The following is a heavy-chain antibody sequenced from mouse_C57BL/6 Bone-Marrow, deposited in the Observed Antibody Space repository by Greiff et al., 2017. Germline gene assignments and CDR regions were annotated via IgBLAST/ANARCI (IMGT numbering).Heavy chain of an antibody. CDR3: TTERVRTTGY. CDR1: GFNIKDDY. Sequence: EVKLQQSGAELVRPGASVKLSCTASGFNIKDDYMHWVKQRPEQGLEWIGWIDPENGDTEYASKFQGKATITADTSSNTAYLQLSSLTSEDTAVYYCTTERVRTTGYWGQGTTLTVSS. V-gene: IGHV14-4*01. J-gene: IGHJ2*01. CDR2: IDPENGDT. D-gene: IGHD1-1*01.